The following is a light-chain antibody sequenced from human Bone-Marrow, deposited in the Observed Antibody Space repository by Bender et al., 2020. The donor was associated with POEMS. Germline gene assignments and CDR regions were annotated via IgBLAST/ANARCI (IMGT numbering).Light chain of an antibody. CDR3: CSYGGRSSYV. CDR2: DDS. V-gene: IGLV3-21*02. Sequence: SYVLTQPPSVSVAPGQTATITCGGNNIESKSVRWYQQKPGQAPVLVVYDDSDRPSGIPERFSGSKSGNTASLTISGLQAEDEADYYCCSYGGRSSYVFGTGTKVTVL. CDR1: NIESKS. J-gene: IGLJ1*01.